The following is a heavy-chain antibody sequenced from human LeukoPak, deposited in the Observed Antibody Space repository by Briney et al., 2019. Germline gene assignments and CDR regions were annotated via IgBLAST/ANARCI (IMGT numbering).Heavy chain of an antibody. CDR3: ARVVRGSTLDY. Sequence: SETLSLTCTVSGGSISSYYWSWIRQPPGKGLEWIGYIYYSGSTNYNPSLKSRVTISVDTSKNQFSLELSSVTAADTAVYYCARVVRGSTLDYWGQGTLVTVSS. D-gene: IGHD3-10*01. J-gene: IGHJ4*02. CDR2: IYYSGST. V-gene: IGHV4-59*01. CDR1: GGSISSYY.